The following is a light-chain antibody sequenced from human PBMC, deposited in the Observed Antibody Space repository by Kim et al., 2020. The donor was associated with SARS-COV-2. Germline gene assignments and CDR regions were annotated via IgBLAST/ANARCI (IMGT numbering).Light chain of an antibody. Sequence: LSPGERATLSCRANQIISGYLTWFQQKPCQAPRLLIYDVSNSATGIPARFSGGGSGTDFTLTISSLEPEDFALYYCQHHSSWPLTFGGGTKVDIK. CDR1: QIISGY. CDR2: DVS. CDR3: QHHSSWPLT. V-gene: IGKV3-11*01. J-gene: IGKJ4*01.